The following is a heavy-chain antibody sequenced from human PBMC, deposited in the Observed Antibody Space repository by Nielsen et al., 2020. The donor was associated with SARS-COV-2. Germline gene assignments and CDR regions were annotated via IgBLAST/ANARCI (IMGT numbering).Heavy chain of an antibody. D-gene: IGHD3-22*01. V-gene: IGHV3-23*01. Sequence: GESLKISCAASGFTFSSYAMSWVRQAPGKGLEWVSVISGSGGSTYYADSVKGRFTISRDNSKNTLYLQMNSLRAEDTAVYYCAKDTIYDSSGYTDYWGQGTLVTVSS. CDR2: ISGSGGST. CDR1: GFTFSSYA. J-gene: IGHJ4*02. CDR3: AKDTIYDSSGYTDY.